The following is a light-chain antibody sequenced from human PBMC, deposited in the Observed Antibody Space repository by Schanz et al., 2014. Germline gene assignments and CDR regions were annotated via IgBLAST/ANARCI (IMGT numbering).Light chain of an antibody. J-gene: IGLJ1*01. CDR2: DVS. Sequence: QSALTQPASVSGSPGQSITISCTGTSSDVGGYDFVSWYQQHPDKAPKLMIYDVSKRPSGVPDRFSGSKSGNTASLTISGRQAEDEADYYCSSYRRTATVAVFGTGTKLTVL. CDR1: SSDVGGYDF. V-gene: IGLV2-14*03. CDR3: SSYRRTATVAV.